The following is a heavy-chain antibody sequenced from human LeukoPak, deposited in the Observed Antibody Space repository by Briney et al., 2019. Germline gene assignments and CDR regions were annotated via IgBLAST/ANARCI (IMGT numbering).Heavy chain of an antibody. Sequence: GGSLRLSCAASGFTFSSYAMRWVRQAPGKGLEWVSAISGSGGSTYYADSVKGRFTISRDNSKNTLYLQMNSLRAEDTAVYYRAKVTSSGWYGAFDIWGQGTMVTVSS. CDR3: AKVTSSGWYGAFDI. CDR1: GFTFSSYA. CDR2: ISGSGGST. J-gene: IGHJ3*02. V-gene: IGHV3-23*01. D-gene: IGHD6-19*01.